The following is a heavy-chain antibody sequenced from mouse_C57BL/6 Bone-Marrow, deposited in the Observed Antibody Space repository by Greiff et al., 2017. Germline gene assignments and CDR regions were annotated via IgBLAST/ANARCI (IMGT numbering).Heavy chain of an antibody. D-gene: IGHD1-1*01. J-gene: IGHJ3*01. CDR2: IYPGDGDT. V-gene: IGHV1-82*01. Sequence: QVQLQQSGPELVKPGASVKISCKASGYAFSSSWMNWVKQRPGKGLEWIGRIYPGDGDTNYNGKFKGKATLTADKSSSTAYMQLSSLTSEDSAVYFCARGVYYGSSYGGGFAYWGQGTLVTVSA. CDR3: ARGVYYGSSYGGGFAY. CDR1: GYAFSSSW.